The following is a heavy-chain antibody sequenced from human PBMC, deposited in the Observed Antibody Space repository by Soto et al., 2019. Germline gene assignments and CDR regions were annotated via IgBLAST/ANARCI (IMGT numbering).Heavy chain of an antibody. CDR1: GCSFFSYY. J-gene: IGHJ4*01. Sequence: VIVFCKASGCSFFSYYNLWVRQPLGQVLKWMGIIDPSGGSTSSAQQFQGRVTMPRDTYTSTGYLGVSSLRCEDAAVYYCTRDSSSSGYYYGYWGQ. V-gene: IGHV1-46*01. CDR3: TRDSSSSGYYYGY. CDR2: IDPSGGST. D-gene: IGHD3-22*01.